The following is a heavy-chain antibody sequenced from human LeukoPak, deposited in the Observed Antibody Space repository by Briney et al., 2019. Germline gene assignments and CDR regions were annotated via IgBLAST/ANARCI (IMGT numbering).Heavy chain of an antibody. CDR1: GFTFSSYD. CDR2: IGTVGDT. CDR3: TREGAAVLLDGLDI. J-gene: IGHJ3*02. V-gene: IGHV3-13*01. Sequence: GGSLRLSCATSGFTFSSYDMHWVRQAPGKGLEWVSAIGTVGDTHYLGSVKGRFTISRENVKNSVYLQMNSLRVEDTAIYFCTREGAAVLLDGLDIWGQGTMVTVSS. D-gene: IGHD6-19*01.